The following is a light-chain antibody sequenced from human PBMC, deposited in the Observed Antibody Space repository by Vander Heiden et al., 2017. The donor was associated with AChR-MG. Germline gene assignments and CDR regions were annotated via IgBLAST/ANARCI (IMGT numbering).Light chain of an antibody. CDR1: QIISSNY. J-gene: IGKJ1*01. Sequence: IVLTQSPGTLSLSPGETVTLSCRASQIISSNYLAWYQHRPGQAPTRLIEGASIRATGIPARFSGSGSGTDFTLTISRLESEDFAVYYCHQYGSSPRTFGQGTRVEI. CDR2: GAS. CDR3: HQYGSSPRT. V-gene: IGKV3-20*01.